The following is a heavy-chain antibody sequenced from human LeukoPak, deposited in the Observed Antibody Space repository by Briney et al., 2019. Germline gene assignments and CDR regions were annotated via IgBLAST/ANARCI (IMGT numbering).Heavy chain of an antibody. Sequence: SETLSLTCTVSGGSISSGGYYWSWIRQHPGKGLEWIGYIYCSGSTYYNPSLKSRVTISVDTSKNQFSLKLSSVTAADTAVYYCARDDDYYDSSGFDPWGQGTLVTVSS. CDR2: IYCSGST. D-gene: IGHD3-22*01. J-gene: IGHJ5*02. V-gene: IGHV4-31*03. CDR3: ARDDDYYDSSGFDP. CDR1: GGSISSGGYY.